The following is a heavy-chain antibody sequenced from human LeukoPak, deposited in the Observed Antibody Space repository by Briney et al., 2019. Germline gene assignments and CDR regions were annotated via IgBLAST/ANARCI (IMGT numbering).Heavy chain of an antibody. V-gene: IGHV3-30*04. J-gene: IGHJ4*02. D-gene: IGHD5-12*01. Sequence: GSLRLSCAASGFTFSSYAMHWVRQAPGKGLEWVAVISYDGSNKYYADSVKGRFTISRDNSKNTLYLQMNSLRAEDTAVYYCARDLGYPYYFDYWGQGTLVTVSS. CDR1: GFTFSSYA. CDR3: ARDLGYPYYFDY. CDR2: ISYDGSNK.